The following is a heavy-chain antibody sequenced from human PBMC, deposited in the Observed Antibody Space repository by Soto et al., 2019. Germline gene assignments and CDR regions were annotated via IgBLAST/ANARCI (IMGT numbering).Heavy chain of an antibody. CDR2: ISGSGGST. CDR3: AKAITVAGYYFDY. Sequence: TGGSLRLSCAVSGFTFSSYDMSWVRQAPGKGLEWVSVISGSGGSTYYADSVKGRFTISRDNSKNTLYLQMNSLRAEDTAVYYCAKAITVAGYYFDYWGQGTLVTVSS. J-gene: IGHJ4*02. CDR1: GFTFSSYD. D-gene: IGHD6-19*01. V-gene: IGHV3-23*01.